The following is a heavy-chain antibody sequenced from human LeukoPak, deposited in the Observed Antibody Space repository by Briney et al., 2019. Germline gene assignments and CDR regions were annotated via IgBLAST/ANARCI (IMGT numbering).Heavy chain of an antibody. CDR2: INPNSGGT. CDR3: ARDRDQWLPERCDY. Sequence: ASVKVSCKPSAYKFTRYYMHWVRQAPGQGLEWMGRINPNSGGTNYAQRFQGRVTMTRDTSISTAYMELSRLRSDDTAVYYCARDRDQWLPERCDYWGQGTLVTVSS. CDR1: AYKFTRYY. J-gene: IGHJ4*02. D-gene: IGHD6-19*01. V-gene: IGHV1-2*02.